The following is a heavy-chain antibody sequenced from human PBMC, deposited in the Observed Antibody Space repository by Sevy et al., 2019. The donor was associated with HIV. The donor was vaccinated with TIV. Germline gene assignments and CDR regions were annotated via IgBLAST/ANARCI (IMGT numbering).Heavy chain of an antibody. J-gene: IGHJ4*02. V-gene: IGHV4-39*01. CDR3: ARWYGNNFDY. CDR2: IYHTGAA. CDR1: GGTISSSSYR. Sequence: SETLSLTCTVSGGTISSSSYRWGWIRQPPGKGREWVGSIYHTGAADDNPSLKRRVTMSVDTSKNQFSLQVGAVTAADTAVYYCARWYGNNFDYWGQGALVTVSS. D-gene: IGHD3-10*01.